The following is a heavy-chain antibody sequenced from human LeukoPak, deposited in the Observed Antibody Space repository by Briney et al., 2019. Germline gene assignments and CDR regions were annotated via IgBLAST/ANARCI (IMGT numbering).Heavy chain of an antibody. CDR3: TRTYGDYDYYYGMDV. CDR2: VNSGGST. Sequence: GGSLRLSCAASGFIVNDNYMAWVRQAPGEGLEWVSVVNSGGSTSYADSVKDRFTISRDNSKNTLFLQMNSLRAEDTALYYCTRTYGDYDYYYGMDVWGQGTTVTVSS. CDR1: GFIVNDNY. D-gene: IGHD4-17*01. J-gene: IGHJ6*02. V-gene: IGHV3-66*01.